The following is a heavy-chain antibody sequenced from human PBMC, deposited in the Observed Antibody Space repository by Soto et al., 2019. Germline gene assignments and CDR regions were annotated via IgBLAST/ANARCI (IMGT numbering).Heavy chain of an antibody. CDR1: GGSISSYY. CDR3: ARVSTVGCALDI. CDR2: IYYSGST. J-gene: IGHJ3*02. Sequence: SETLALTCTVSGGSISSYYWSWIRQPPGKGLERIGYIYYSGSTNYNPSLKSRVTISVDTSKNQFSLKLSSVTAADTAVYYCARVSTVGCALDIWGQGTMVTVSS. V-gene: IGHV4-59*01. D-gene: IGHD2-2*01.